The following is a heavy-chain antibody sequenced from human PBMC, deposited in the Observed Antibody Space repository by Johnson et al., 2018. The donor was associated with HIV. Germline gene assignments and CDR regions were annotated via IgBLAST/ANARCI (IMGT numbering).Heavy chain of an antibody. Sequence: QVQLVESGGDLVQPGGSLRLSCAASGFTFRSYGMHWVRQAPGKGLEWVSVIYSGGNTYYADSVKGRFTISRDNSKNTLYLQRNSLRAEDTALYYCAKDRDGWELLEVDAFDIWGQGTMVTVSS. CDR1: GFTFRSYG. J-gene: IGHJ3*02. CDR3: AKDRDGWELLEVDAFDI. D-gene: IGHD1-26*01. CDR2: IYSGGNT. V-gene: IGHV3-NL1*01.